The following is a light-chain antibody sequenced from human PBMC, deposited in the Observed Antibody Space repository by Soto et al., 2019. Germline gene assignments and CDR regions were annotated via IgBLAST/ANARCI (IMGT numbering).Light chain of an antibody. CDR3: QQYNNWPRT. Sequence: IVLTQSPATLSVSPGEGVTLSCMASQSVDNNLAWYQQKPGQAPRLLIYGASTRATGIPGTFSSSGSGTEFTLTISSLQSEDFAVYYCQQYNNWPRTFGQGTKVDIK. CDR1: QSVDNN. V-gene: IGKV3-15*01. CDR2: GAS. J-gene: IGKJ1*01.